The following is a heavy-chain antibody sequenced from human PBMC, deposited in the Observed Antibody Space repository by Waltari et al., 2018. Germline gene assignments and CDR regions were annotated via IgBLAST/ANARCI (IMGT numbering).Heavy chain of an antibody. D-gene: IGHD6-19*01. CDR2: IKQDGSEK. CDR3: ATSGWYCFDY. V-gene: IGHV3-7*01. J-gene: IGHJ4*02. CDR1: GFTLSSFW. Sequence: EVQLVESGGGLVQPGGSLRLSCAASGFTLSSFWMNWVRQTPWKGVEWVAGIKQDGSEKYYADSVKGRFTISRDNAKNSLYLQMNSLRAEDTAVYYCATSGWYCFDYWGQGTLVTVSS.